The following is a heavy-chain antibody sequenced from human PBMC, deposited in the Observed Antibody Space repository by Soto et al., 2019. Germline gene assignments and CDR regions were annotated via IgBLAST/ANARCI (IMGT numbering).Heavy chain of an antibody. V-gene: IGHV3-30*18. D-gene: IGHD1-1*01. J-gene: IGHJ6*02. CDR1: GFTFSNYG. Sequence: QVQLVESGGGVVQPGTSLRLSCAASGFTFSNYGMHWVRQTPGKGLEWVALILYDGSNKYYADSVKGRFTISRDNSKNALYVQVRSLRAEDTAVYYCAKSRDAYNFYFYYGMDVWGQGTSVTVSS. CDR2: ILYDGSNK. CDR3: AKSRDAYNFYFYYGMDV.